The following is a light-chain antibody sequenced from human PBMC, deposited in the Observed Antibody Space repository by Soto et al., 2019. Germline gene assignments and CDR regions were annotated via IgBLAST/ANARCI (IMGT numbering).Light chain of an antibody. V-gene: IGKV3-15*01. J-gene: IGKJ1*01. CDR3: QQYDYWPRT. CDR1: QSISSN. CDR2: GVS. Sequence: EVVMTQSPATLSVSPFESSTLSFSSSQSISSNKLAWYQQKPGQAPRLLLFGVSNRATGIPARFSGSGSGTDFSLTISSLQSEDFAVYYCQQYDYWPRTFGQGTKVDIK.